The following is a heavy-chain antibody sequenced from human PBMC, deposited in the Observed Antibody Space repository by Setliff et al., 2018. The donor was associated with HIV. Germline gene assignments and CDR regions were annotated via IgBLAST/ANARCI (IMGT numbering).Heavy chain of an antibody. CDR2: ISGSGGST. CDR1: GFSFRGHA. V-gene: IGHV3-23*01. CDR3: AKGYFDWLRAGTFDY. Sequence: GGSLRLSCAASGFSFRGHAMNWVRQAPGKELGWGSVISGSGGSTFYADSVKGRFTISRDNSKNTVYLQMNSLRAEDTAVYSCAKGYFDWLRAGTFDYWGQGSLVTVSS. J-gene: IGHJ4*02. D-gene: IGHD3-9*01.